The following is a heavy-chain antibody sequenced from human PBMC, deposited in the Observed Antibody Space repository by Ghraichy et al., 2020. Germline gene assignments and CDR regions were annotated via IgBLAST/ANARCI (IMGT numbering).Heavy chain of an antibody. V-gene: IGHV3-21*01. D-gene: IGHD6-6*01. CDR3: ARDLYGAARHDYYYYGMDV. CDR2: ISSSSSYI. J-gene: IGHJ6*02. Sequence: GGSLRLSCAASGFTFSSYSMNWVRQAPGKGLEWVSSISSSSSYIYYADSVKGRFTISRDNAKNSLYLQMNSLRAEDTAVYYCARDLYGAARHDYYYYGMDVWGQGTTVTVSS. CDR1: GFTFSSYS.